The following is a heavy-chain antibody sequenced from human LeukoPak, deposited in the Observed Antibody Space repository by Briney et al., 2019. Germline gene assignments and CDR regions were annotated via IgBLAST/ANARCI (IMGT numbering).Heavy chain of an antibody. CDR2: ISGSGGST. V-gene: IGHV3-23*01. CDR3: AKDREAAMVAFDY. Sequence: PGGSLRLSCAASGFTFSSYAMSWVRQAPGKGLEWVSAISGSGGSTYYADSVKGRFTISRANSKNTLYLQMNSLRAEDTAVYYCAKDREAAMVAFDYWGQGTLVTVSS. J-gene: IGHJ4*02. D-gene: IGHD5-18*01. CDR1: GFTFSSYA.